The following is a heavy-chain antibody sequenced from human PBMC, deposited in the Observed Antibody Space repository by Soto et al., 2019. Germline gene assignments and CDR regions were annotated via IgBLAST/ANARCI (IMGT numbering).Heavy chain of an antibody. J-gene: IGHJ6*03. Sequence: SETLSLTCTVSGGSISSYYWSWIRQPPGKGLEWIGYIYYSGSTNYNPSLKSRVTISVDTSKNQFSLKLSSVTAADTAVYYCARNPPPTCYDILTGYTDYYYYMDVWGKGTTVTVSS. V-gene: IGHV4-59*01. D-gene: IGHD3-9*01. CDR3: ARNPPPTCYDILTGYTDYYYYMDV. CDR1: GGSISSYY. CDR2: IYYSGST.